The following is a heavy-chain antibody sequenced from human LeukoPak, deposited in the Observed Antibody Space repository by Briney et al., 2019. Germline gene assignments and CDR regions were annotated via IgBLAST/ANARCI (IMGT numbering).Heavy chain of an antibody. CDR3: ARGRYGDYYWYFDL. CDR2: ISSSSSYI. D-gene: IGHD4-17*01. J-gene: IGHJ2*01. Sequence: GRSLRLSCAASGFTFSSYSMNWVRQAPGKGLEWVSSISSSSSYIYYADSVKGRFTISRDNAKNSLYLQMNSLRAEDTAVYYCARGRYGDYYWYFDLWGRGTLVTVSS. V-gene: IGHV3-21*01. CDR1: GFTFSSYS.